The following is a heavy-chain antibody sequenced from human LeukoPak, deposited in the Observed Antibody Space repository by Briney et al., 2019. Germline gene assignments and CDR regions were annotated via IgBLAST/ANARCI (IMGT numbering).Heavy chain of an antibody. J-gene: IGHJ3*02. D-gene: IGHD2-15*01. CDR2: IYHSGST. Sequence: PSETLSLTCTVSGYSISSGYYWGWIRQPPGEGLEWIGSIYHSGSTYYNPSLKSRVTISVDTSKNQFSLKLSSVTAADTAVYYCAREGCSGGSCYYEDHIDAFDIWGQGTMVTVSS. V-gene: IGHV4-38-2*02. CDR1: GYSISSGYY. CDR3: AREGCSGGSCYYEDHIDAFDI.